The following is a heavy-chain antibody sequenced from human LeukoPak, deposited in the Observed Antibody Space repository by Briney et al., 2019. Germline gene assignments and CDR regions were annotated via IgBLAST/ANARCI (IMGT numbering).Heavy chain of an antibody. D-gene: IGHD5-12*01. CDR3: ARDIGRYSGYGYVDV. CDR1: GGTFSSYA. J-gene: IGHJ6*03. Sequence: GASVKVSCKASGGTFSSYAISWVRQAPGQGLEWMGGIIPIFGTANYAQKFQGRVTITTDESTSTAYMELSSLRSEDTAVYYCARDIGRYSGYGYVDVWGKGTTVTVSS. V-gene: IGHV1-69*05. CDR2: IIPIFGTA.